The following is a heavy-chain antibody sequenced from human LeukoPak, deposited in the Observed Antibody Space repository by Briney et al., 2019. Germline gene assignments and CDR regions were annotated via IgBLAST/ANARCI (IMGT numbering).Heavy chain of an antibody. CDR1: GFTFRSHA. CDR2: IYENGGTT. J-gene: IGHJ4*02. V-gene: IGHV3-23*01. Sequence: PGGSLRPSCVGSGFTFRSHAMSWVRQAPEKGLEFVSGIYENGGTTYYADSVKGRFSISRDNSKNTLYLQMDSLRGEDTAVCYCAKDFRIGYSAHFDYWGQGALVTVSS. D-gene: IGHD2-21*01. CDR3: AKDFRIGYSAHFDY.